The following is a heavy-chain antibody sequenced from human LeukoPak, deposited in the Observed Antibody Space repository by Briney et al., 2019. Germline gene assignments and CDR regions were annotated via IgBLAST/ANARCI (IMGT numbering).Heavy chain of an antibody. J-gene: IGHJ5*02. CDR3: ARVLTAAAGTGWFGP. Sequence: SETLSLTCSVSGGSIRNYYWSWIRQPPGKGLEWIGYIYSSGSTNYNPSLKSRITISVDTAKNQFSLKLNSVTTADTAVYYCARVLTAAAGTGWFGPWGQGTLVTVSS. CDR1: GGSIRNYY. D-gene: IGHD6-13*01. CDR2: IYSSGST. V-gene: IGHV4-59*01.